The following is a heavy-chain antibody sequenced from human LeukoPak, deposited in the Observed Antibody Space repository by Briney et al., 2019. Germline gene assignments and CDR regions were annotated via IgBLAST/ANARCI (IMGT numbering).Heavy chain of an antibody. CDR2: INPNSGGT. CDR3: ARGPSTGDFDY. D-gene: IGHD7-27*01. Sequence: EASVKVSCKASGYTFTAYYMHWVRQAPGQGFEWMGWINPNSGGTNYAQKFQGRVSMTRDTSISTVYMELSGLRSDDTAVYYCARGPSTGDFDYWGQGTLVTVSS. V-gene: IGHV1-2*02. CDR1: GYTFTAYY. J-gene: IGHJ4*02.